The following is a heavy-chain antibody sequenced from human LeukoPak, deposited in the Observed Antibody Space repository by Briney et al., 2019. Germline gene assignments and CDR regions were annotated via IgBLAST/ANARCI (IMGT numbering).Heavy chain of an antibody. Sequence: SQTLSLTCTVSGGSITSSYYWSWIRQPPGKGLEWIGEINHSGSTNYNPSLKSRVTISVDTSKNQFSLKLSSVTAADTAVYYCARAPPGITIFGVVKLDPYYYMDVWGKGTTVTVSS. J-gene: IGHJ6*03. CDR1: GGSITSSYY. V-gene: IGHV4-34*01. CDR3: ARAPPGITIFGVVKLDPYYYMDV. D-gene: IGHD3-3*01. CDR2: INHSGST.